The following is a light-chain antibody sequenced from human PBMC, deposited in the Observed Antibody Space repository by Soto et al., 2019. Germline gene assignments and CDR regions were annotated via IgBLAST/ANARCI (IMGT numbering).Light chain of an antibody. V-gene: IGKV1-39*01. CDR1: QTIIRY. Sequence: DIQMTQSPSSLSASVGDRVIITCRASQTIIRYLNWYQQKPGKAPKLLIYGASTLQRGVPSRFSGSGSGTDFTLTISSLQPEDFATYYCQQTYTTPSWTFGQGTKVEIK. J-gene: IGKJ1*01. CDR2: GAS. CDR3: QQTYTTPSWT.